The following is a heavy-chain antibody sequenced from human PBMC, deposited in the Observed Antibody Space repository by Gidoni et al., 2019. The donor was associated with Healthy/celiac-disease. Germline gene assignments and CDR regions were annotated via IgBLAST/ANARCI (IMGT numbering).Heavy chain of an antibody. CDR3: ERGVWKVGAGAMLEAPYYGMDV. CDR2: IIPIFGTA. D-gene: IGHD2-2*01. CDR1: LRTFLRYA. Sequence: QVLLVQFGAEVKQPVSPLKVSCNASLRTFLRYAIRWLRQAPGQGLEWMGGIIPIFGTANYAKKIQGRDTITADESTRTACMELRSLRSEDREVYYCERGVWKVGAGAMLEAPYYGMDVWGQGTTVNVS. V-gene: IGHV1-69*01. J-gene: IGHJ6*02.